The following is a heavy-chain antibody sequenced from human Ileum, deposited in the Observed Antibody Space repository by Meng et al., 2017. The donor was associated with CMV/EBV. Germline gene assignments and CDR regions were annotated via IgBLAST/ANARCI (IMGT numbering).Heavy chain of an antibody. J-gene: IGHJ5*02. CDR1: GFTFSNYW. V-gene: IGHV3-7*01. Sequence: GGSLRLSCAASGFTFSNYWMTWVRQAPGKGLEWVANIKEDGSEKKYVESVKGRFTISRDNAKNSLYLQMNSLRAEDTAVYYCARGFYDSSGYSRYNWFDPWGQGTLVTVSS. D-gene: IGHD3-22*01. CDR3: ARGFYDSSGYSRYNWFDP. CDR2: IKEDGSEK.